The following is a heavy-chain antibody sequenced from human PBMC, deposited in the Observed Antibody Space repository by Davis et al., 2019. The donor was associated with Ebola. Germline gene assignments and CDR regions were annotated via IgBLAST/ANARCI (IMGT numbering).Heavy chain of an antibody. J-gene: IGHJ4*02. D-gene: IGHD1-1*01. Sequence: ASVKVSCKASGYTFTNYGIPWVRQAPGQGLEWMGWINPHNGNTNYAQNVQGRVIMTTDTATTTAYMEVGGLRSDDTAVYYCARAQFPTTSDHWGQGTLVTVSS. V-gene: IGHV1-18*04. CDR2: INPHNGNT. CDR3: ARAQFPTTSDH. CDR1: GYTFTNYG.